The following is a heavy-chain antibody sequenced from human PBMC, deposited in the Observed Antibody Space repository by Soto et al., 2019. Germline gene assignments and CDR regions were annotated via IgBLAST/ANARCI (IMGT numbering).Heavy chain of an antibody. V-gene: IGHV1-2*02. CDR3: ARVIRISGGNWFDP. CDR1: GYTFTGYY. Sequence: GASVKVSCKASGYTFTGYYMHWVRQAPGQGLGWMGWINPNSGGTNYAQKFQGRVTMTRDTSISTAYMELSRLRSDDTAVYYCARVIRISGGNWFDPWGQGTLVTVSS. D-gene: IGHD1-26*01. J-gene: IGHJ5*02. CDR2: INPNSGGT.